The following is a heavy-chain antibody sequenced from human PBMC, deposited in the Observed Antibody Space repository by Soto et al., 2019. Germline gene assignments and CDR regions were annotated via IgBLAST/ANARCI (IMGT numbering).Heavy chain of an antibody. Sequence: QVQLVESGGGVVQPGRSLRLSCAASGFTFSHYAMHWVRQAPGKGLEWVALMSYDGSNEYYADSVKGRFTISRDNSKNTLDLQMNSLRAEDTAVYYCAKEGSHNFDYWGQGTLVTVSS. CDR2: MSYDGSNE. CDR1: GFTFSHYA. CDR3: AKEGSHNFDY. V-gene: IGHV3-30*18. D-gene: IGHD1-26*01. J-gene: IGHJ4*02.